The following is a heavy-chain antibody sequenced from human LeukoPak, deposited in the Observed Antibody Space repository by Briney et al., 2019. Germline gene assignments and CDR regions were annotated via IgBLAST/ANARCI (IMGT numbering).Heavy chain of an antibody. CDR1: GFTFSSYA. V-gene: IGHV3-23*01. D-gene: IGHD3-22*01. Sequence: GGSLRLSCATSGFTFSSYAMSWVRQAPGKGLEWVSTISGRGGGTYYADSVKGRFTISRDNSKNTLYLQMNSLRAEDTAVYYCAKGLKYYYDSSPSPGMYWGQGTLVTVSS. CDR2: ISGRGGGT. J-gene: IGHJ4*02. CDR3: AKGLKYYYDSSPSPGMY.